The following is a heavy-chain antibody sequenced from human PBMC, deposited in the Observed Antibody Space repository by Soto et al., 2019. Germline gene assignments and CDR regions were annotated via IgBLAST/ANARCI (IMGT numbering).Heavy chain of an antibody. J-gene: IGHJ6*02. CDR3: AKDQYQLIRRCYGLEG. CDR1: GFTFSNYV. CDR2: ISYDGSNK. V-gene: IGHV3-30*18. Sequence: PGWSLRLSCAASGFTFSNYVMHLVRQAPGKGLEWVAFISYDGSNKYYADSVRGRFTISRDNSKNTLFLQMNSLRPEDTAVYYCAKDQYQLIRRCYGLEGWGAGTKVTVS. D-gene: IGHD2-2*01.